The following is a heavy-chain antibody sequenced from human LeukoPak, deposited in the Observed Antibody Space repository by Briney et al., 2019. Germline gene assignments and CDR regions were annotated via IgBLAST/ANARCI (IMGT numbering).Heavy chain of an antibody. CDR1: GYTFTFYY. J-gene: IGHJ4*02. D-gene: IGHD3-16*01. Sequence: ASVKVSCKASGYTFTFYYMHWVRQAPAQGLEWVGIINPSGGNTSYAQKFQGRVTMTRDTSISTAYMELSRLRSDDTAVYYCARDLTYMITFGVVFPPTGPDYWGQGTLVTVSS. CDR3: ARDLTYMITFGVVFPPTGPDY. V-gene: IGHV1-46*01. CDR2: INPSGGNT.